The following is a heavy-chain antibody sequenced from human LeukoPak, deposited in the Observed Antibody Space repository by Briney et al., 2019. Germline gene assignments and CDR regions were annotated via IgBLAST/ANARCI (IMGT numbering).Heavy chain of an antibody. CDR3: AREILGYCSSTSCYDDAFDI. Sequence: PSETLSLTCTVSGGSISSGDYYWSWIRQPPGKGLEWIGYIYYSGSTYYNPSLKSRVTISVDTSKNQFSLKLSSVTAADTAVYYCAREILGYCSSTSCYDDAFDIWGQGTMVTVSS. V-gene: IGHV4-30-4*02. D-gene: IGHD2-2*01. J-gene: IGHJ3*02. CDR1: GGSISSGDYY. CDR2: IYYSGST.